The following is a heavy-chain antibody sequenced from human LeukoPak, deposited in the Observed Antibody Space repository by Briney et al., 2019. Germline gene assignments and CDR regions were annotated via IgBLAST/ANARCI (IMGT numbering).Heavy chain of an antibody. Sequence: GGSLRLSCAASGFTFSTYSMNWVRQAPGKGLEWVSYIDTGTSTIYYADSVKGRFTISKDNAKNSLYLQMNSLRAEDTAVYYCAKDLVSIGYYYDSSGYYYVNSFDYWGQGTLVTVSS. CDR3: AKDLVSIGYYYDSSGYYYVNSFDY. J-gene: IGHJ4*02. CDR2: IDTGTSTI. V-gene: IGHV3-48*01. D-gene: IGHD3-22*01. CDR1: GFTFSTYS.